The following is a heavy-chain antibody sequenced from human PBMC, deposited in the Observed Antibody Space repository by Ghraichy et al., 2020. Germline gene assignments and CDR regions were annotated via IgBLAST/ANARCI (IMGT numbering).Heavy chain of an antibody. D-gene: IGHD2-2*01. Sequence: GGSLRLSCAASGFTFSSYWMHWVRQAPGKGLVWVSRINSDGSSTSYADSVKGRFTISRDNAKNTLYLQMNSLRAEDTAVYYCARDLVPAAMIPDIGYWGQGTLVTVSS. CDR2: INSDGSST. V-gene: IGHV3-74*01. CDR1: GFTFSSYW. J-gene: IGHJ4*02. CDR3: ARDLVPAAMIPDIGY.